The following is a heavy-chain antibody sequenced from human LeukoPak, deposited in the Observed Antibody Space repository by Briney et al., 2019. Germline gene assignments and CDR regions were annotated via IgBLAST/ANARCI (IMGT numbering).Heavy chain of an antibody. V-gene: IGHV3-7*01. Sequence: GGSLRLSCAASGFTFSSYWMSWVRQAPGKGLEWVANIKHDGSEKYYVDSVKGRFTISRDSSKNTLYLQMNSLRAEDTAVFYCARDLGAFDIWGQGTMVTVS. D-gene: IGHD3-3*01. CDR3: ARDLGAFDI. CDR2: IKHDGSEK. J-gene: IGHJ3*02. CDR1: GFTFSSYW.